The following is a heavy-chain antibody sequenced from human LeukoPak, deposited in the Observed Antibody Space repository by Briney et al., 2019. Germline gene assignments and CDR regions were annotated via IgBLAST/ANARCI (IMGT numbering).Heavy chain of an antibody. D-gene: IGHD6-13*01. V-gene: IGHV4-31*03. J-gene: IGHJ5*02. CDR1: GGSISSGGYY. CDR2: IYYSGST. CDR3: ARNRKTWSPGIAAAGTSWFDP. Sequence: PSETLSLTCTVSGGSISSGGYYWSWIRQHPGKGLEWIGYIYYSGSTYYNPSLKSRVTISVDTSKNQFSLKLSSVTAADTAVYYCARNRKTWSPGIAAAGTSWFDPWGQGTLVTVPS.